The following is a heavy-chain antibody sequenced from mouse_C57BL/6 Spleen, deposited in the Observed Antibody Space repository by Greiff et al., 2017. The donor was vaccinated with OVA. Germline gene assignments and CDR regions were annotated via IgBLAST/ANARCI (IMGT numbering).Heavy chain of an antibody. J-gene: IGHJ2*01. V-gene: IGHV1-22*01. Sequence: VQLKESGPELVKPGASVKMSCKASGYTFTDYNMHWVKQSHGKSLEWIGYINPNNGGTSYNQKFKGKATLTVNKSSSTAYMELRSLTSEDSAVYYCARETYYSSYYFDYWGQGTTLTVSS. CDR3: ARETYYSSYYFDY. CDR1: GYTFTDYN. D-gene: IGHD2-12*01. CDR2: INPNNGGT.